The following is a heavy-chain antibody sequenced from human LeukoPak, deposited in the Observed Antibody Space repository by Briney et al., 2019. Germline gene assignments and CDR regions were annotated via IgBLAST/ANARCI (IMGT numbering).Heavy chain of an antibody. Sequence: RTSETLSLTCTVSGGSISSYYWSWIRQPPGKGLEWIGYIYYSGSTNYNPSLKSRVTISVDTSKNQFSLKLSSVTAADTAVYYCARHHDILTGYPPELDYWGQGTLVTVSS. CDR2: IYYSGST. D-gene: IGHD3-9*01. V-gene: IGHV4-59*08. CDR1: GGSISSYY. J-gene: IGHJ4*02. CDR3: ARHHDILTGYPPELDY.